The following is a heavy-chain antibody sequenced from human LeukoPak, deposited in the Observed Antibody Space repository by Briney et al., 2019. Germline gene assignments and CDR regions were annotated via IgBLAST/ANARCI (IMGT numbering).Heavy chain of an antibody. CDR1: GFTFSNYD. CDR3: ANYYSSYFQH. Sequence: GGSLRLSCAASGFTFSNYDLHWVRQAPGKGLEWVALMSYDGSNKYYADSVKGRFTISRDNSKSTLYLQMNSLRAEDTAVYYCANYYSSYFQHWGQGTLVTVSS. CDR2: MSYDGSNK. J-gene: IGHJ1*01. V-gene: IGHV3-30*18. D-gene: IGHD6-19*01.